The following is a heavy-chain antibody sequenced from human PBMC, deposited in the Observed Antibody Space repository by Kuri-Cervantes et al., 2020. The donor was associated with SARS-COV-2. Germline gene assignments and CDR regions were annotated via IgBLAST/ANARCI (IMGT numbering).Heavy chain of an antibody. V-gene: IGHV3-13*01. J-gene: IGHJ6*03. Sequence: LSLTCAASGFTFSSYDMHWVRQATGKGLEWVSAIGTAGDTYYPGSVKGRFTISRENAKNSLYLQMNSLRDEDTAVYYCARVPVYYYYYYMDVWGKGTTVTVSS. CDR2: IGTAGDT. CDR3: ARVPVYYYYYYMDV. CDR1: GFTFSSYD.